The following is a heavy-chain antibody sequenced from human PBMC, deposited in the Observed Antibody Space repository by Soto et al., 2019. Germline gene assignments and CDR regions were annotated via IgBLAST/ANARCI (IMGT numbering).Heavy chain of an antibody. CDR3: AKDSLKNVYGDSLDY. J-gene: IGHJ4*02. Sequence: GGSLRLSCAASGFTFSSYAMSWVRQAPGKGLEWVSAISGSGGSTYYADSAKGRFTISRDNSKNTLYLQMNSLRAEDTAVYYCAKDSLKNVYGDSLDYWGQGTLVTVSS. CDR1: GFTFSSYA. V-gene: IGHV3-23*01. CDR2: ISGSGGST. D-gene: IGHD4-17*01.